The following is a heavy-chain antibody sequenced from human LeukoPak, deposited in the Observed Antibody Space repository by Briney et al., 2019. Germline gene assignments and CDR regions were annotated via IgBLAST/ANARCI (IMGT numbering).Heavy chain of an antibody. CDR3: ARENQYSDYMDV. CDR1: GFTFSVYE. J-gene: IGHJ6*03. D-gene: IGHD2/OR15-2a*01. Sequence: GGSLRLSCAASGFTFSVYEMNWVRQAPGKGLEWVSYISSSGTTIYYADSVKGRFTISRDNAKNSLYLQMNSLRAEDTAVYYCARENQYSDYMDVWGKGTTVTISS. CDR2: ISSSGTTI. V-gene: IGHV3-48*03.